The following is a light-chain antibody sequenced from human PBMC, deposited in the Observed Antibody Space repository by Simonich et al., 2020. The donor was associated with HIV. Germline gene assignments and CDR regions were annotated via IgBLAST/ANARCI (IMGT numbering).Light chain of an antibody. J-gene: IGLJ3*02. CDR3: QSYDSSNHWV. CDR2: EDN. V-gene: IGLV6-57*03. CDR1: SGSIASNS. Sequence: NFMLTQPHSVSESPGKTVTISCTRSSGSIASNSVQWYQQRPGSAPTTVIYEDNQRPSEVPDRFSGSIDSSSNSASLTISGLKTEDEAAYYCQSYDSSNHWVFGGGTKLTVL.